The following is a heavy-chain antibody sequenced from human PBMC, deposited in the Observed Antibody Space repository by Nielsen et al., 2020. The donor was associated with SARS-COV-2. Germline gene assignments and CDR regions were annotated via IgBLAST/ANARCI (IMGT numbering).Heavy chain of an antibody. Sequence: SLKISCAASGFAFDDYAMHWVRLAPGKGLEWVSGISWNSGLVGYADSVKGRFTISRDNAKKSLYLQMNSLRAEDTALYYCARGGGGQDFDFWGQGTLVTVSS. D-gene: IGHD2-15*01. V-gene: IGHV3-9*01. CDR1: GFAFDDYA. CDR2: ISWNSGLV. J-gene: IGHJ4*02. CDR3: ARGGGGQDFDF.